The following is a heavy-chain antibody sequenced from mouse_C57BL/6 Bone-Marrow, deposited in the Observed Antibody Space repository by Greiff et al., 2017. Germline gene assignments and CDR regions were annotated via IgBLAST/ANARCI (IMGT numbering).Heavy chain of an antibody. CDR3: ARIPYYGSSYAMDY. CDR1: GFTFSDYG. D-gene: IGHD1-1*01. J-gene: IGHJ4*01. CDR2: ISSGSSTI. V-gene: IGHV5-17*01. Sequence: VQLQQSGGGLVKPGGSLKLSCAASGFTFSDYGMHWVRQAPEKGLEWVAYISSGSSTIYYADTVKGRFTISRDNAKNTLFLQMTSLRSEDTAMYYCARIPYYGSSYAMDYWGQGTSVTVSS.